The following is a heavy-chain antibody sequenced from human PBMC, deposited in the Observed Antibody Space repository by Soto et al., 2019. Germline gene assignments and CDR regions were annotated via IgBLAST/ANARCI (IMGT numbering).Heavy chain of an antibody. D-gene: IGHD5-12*01. CDR2: LFYTGST. J-gene: IGHJ3*01. Sequence: QVQLQESGPGLVKPSETLSLTCTVSGGSISDYYWSWIRQPPGQGLEWNGYLFYTGSTSYNQNLQRRATMAVDTSKNHLSLRRTSVIAANTAVYYGAGGNAVATPGAFAVWGPGTFVSVSS. CDR1: GGSISDYY. V-gene: IGHV4-59*01. CDR3: AGGNAVATPGAFAV.